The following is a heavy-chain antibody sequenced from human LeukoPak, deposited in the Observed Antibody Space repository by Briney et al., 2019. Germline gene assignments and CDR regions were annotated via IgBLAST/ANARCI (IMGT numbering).Heavy chain of an antibody. J-gene: IGHJ4*02. V-gene: IGHV3-7*05. Sequence: PGGSLRLSCAASGLIFNTYWISWVRQAPGKGLEWVASIKQDGSDKSYVDSVKGRFTISRDNANISLYLHMNSLRAEDTAMYYCARGGGIFEYWGKGTLVTVSS. CDR2: IKQDGSDK. D-gene: IGHD3-9*01. CDR3: ARGGGIFEY. CDR1: GLIFNTYW.